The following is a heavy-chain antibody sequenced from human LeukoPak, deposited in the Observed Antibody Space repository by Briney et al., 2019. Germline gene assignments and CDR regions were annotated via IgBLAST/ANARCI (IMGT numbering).Heavy chain of an antibody. CDR1: GGTFSSYA. J-gene: IGHJ4*02. Sequence: GSSVKVSCKASGGTFSSYAISWVRQAPGQGLEWMGTINPNDGSTSYAQNFQGRVTMTRDTSTSTVYMELSSLRSEDTAVYFCARARGYSGYHPIDYWGQGTLVTVSS. CDR3: ARARGYSGYHPIDY. V-gene: IGHV1-46*01. CDR2: INPNDGST. D-gene: IGHD5-12*01.